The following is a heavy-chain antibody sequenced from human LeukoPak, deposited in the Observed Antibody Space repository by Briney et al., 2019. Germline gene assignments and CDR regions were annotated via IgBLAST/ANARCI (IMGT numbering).Heavy chain of an antibody. CDR1: GFTFSSYW. CDR3: ARGGGPLSSGNFCFDP. CDR2: IHTDGSRT. Sequence: GVSLRLSCAASGFTFSSYWMHWVRQAPGKGLVWVSRIHTDGSRTNYADSVKGRFTISGDNAKNTLYLQMNSLRAEDTAVYYCARGGGPLSSGNFCFDPWGQGTLVTVSS. V-gene: IGHV3-74*01. J-gene: IGHJ5*02. D-gene: IGHD4-23*01.